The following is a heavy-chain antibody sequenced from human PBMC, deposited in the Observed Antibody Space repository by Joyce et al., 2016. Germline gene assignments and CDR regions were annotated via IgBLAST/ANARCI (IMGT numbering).Heavy chain of an antibody. D-gene: IGHD2-15*01. CDR3: AKESSKGYFFDI. V-gene: IGHV3-21*01. J-gene: IGHJ3*02. CDR2: ISSNSKYI. Sequence: EVQLVESGGGLAKPGGSLRLSCAASGFTFDGYSVDWVRQAPGKGLEGVASISSNSKYIYYADSVKGRFTISRDNAKNSLYLEMNRLRVEDTAVYYCAKESSKGYFFDIWGQGTLVTVSS. CDR1: GFTFDGYS.